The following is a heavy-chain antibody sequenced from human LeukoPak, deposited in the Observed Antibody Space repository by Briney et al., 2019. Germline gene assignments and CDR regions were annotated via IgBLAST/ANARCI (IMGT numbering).Heavy chain of an antibody. J-gene: IGHJ4*02. CDR2: ITDTGGDT. Sequence: QPGGSLRLSCAASGFTFSGYAMSWVRQAPGKGLEWFSAITDTGGDTYYADSVKGRFTISRDNSKDTLSLQMNSLRDEDTAVYFCAKGSAASRPYYFDYWGQGTLVTVSS. D-gene: IGHD6-25*01. CDR3: AKGSAASRPYYFDY. V-gene: IGHV3-23*01. CDR1: GFTFSGYA.